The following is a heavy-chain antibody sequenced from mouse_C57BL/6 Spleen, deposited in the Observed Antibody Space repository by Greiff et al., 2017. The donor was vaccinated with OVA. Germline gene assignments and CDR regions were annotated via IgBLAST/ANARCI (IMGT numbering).Heavy chain of an antibody. Sequence: VQLQQSGAELVKPGASVKISCKASGYAFSSYWMNWVKQRPGKGLEWIGQIYPGDGDTNYNGKFKGKATLSADKSSSTAYMQLSSLTSEDSAVYFCARPTTVVAGYYAMDYWGQGTSVTVSS. CDR3: ARPTTVVAGYYAMDY. CDR1: GYAFSSYW. J-gene: IGHJ4*01. CDR2: IYPGDGDT. V-gene: IGHV1-80*01. D-gene: IGHD1-1*01.